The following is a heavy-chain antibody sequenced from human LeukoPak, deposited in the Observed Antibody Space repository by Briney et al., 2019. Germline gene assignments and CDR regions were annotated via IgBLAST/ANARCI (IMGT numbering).Heavy chain of an antibody. Sequence: ASVKVSCKASGYTFTSYYMHWARQAPGQGLEWMGWINPNSGGTNYAQKFQGRVTMTRDTSISTAYMELSRLRSDDTAVYYCARLLVPAVSRYYYYYMDVWGKGTTVTVSS. D-gene: IGHD2-2*01. CDR1: GYTFTSYY. CDR3: ARLLVPAVSRYYYYYMDV. V-gene: IGHV1-2*02. J-gene: IGHJ6*03. CDR2: INPNSGGT.